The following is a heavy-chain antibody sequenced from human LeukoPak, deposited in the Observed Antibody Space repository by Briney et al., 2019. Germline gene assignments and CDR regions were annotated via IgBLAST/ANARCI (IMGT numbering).Heavy chain of an antibody. CDR2: ISGSGGST. CDR1: GFTFSSYA. V-gene: IGHV3-23*01. Sequence: PTGGSLRLSCTASGFTFSSYAMSWVRQAPGKGLEWVSTISGSGGSTYYADSVKGRFTISRDNSRNTLYLQMNSLRAEDTAVYYGAKDQGYDSSDYWGQGTLVTVSS. D-gene: IGHD3-22*01. J-gene: IGHJ4*02. CDR3: AKDQGYDSSDY.